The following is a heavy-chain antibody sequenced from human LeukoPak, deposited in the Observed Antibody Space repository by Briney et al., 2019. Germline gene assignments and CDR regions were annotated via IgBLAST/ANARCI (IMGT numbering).Heavy chain of an antibody. CDR2: IYSGGST. D-gene: IGHD1-26*01. CDR3: ARFVGATSYFDY. CDR1: GFSFSTYA. J-gene: IGHJ4*02. Sequence: GGSLRLSCAASGFSFSTYAMSWVCQAPGKGLEWVSVIYSGGSTYYADSVKGRFTISRDNSKNTLYLQMNSLRAEDTAVYYCARFVGATSYFDYWGQGTLVTVSS. V-gene: IGHV3-53*01.